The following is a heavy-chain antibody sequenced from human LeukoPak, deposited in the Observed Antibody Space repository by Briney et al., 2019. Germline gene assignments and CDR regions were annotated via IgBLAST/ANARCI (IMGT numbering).Heavy chain of an antibody. Sequence: SETLSLTCTVSGGSISSYYWSWIRQPPGKGLEWIGYIYYSGGTNYNPSLKSQVTISVDTSKNQFSLKLSSVTAADTAVYYCARAYYYDSSGYWTGFDYWGQGTLVTVSS. CDR2: IYYSGGT. D-gene: IGHD3-22*01. CDR3: ARAYYYDSSGYWTGFDY. J-gene: IGHJ4*02. CDR1: GGSISSYY. V-gene: IGHV4-59*01.